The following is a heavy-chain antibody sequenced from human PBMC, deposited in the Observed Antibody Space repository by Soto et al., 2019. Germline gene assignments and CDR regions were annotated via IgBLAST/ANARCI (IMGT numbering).Heavy chain of an antibody. Sequence: QVQRVQSGAEVKTPGSSVKVSCKASGGTFNSYSIDWVRQAPGQGVEWMGGIIPMSGRPNYAQRFQGRVTFSADKSTNTVYMEVNSLTHEDTAVYYCTRRVRQSANWFDPWGQGTLVTVSS. CDR3: TRRVRQSANWFDP. J-gene: IGHJ5*02. CDR2: IIPMSGRP. V-gene: IGHV1-69*06. CDR1: GGTFNSYS.